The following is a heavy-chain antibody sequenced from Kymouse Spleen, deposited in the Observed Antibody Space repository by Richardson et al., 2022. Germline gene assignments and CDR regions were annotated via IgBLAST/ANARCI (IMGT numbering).Heavy chain of an antibody. Sequence: EVQLVESGGGLVQPGGSLRLSCAASGFTFSSYSMNWVRQAPGKGLEWVSYISSSSSTIYYADSVKGRFTISRDNAKNSLYLQMNSLRDEDTAVYYCARQGTVDYYYYGMDVWGQGTTVTVSS. J-gene: IGHJ6*02. CDR1: GFTFSSYS. CDR2: ISSSSSTI. CDR3: ARQGTVDYYYYGMDV. V-gene: IGHV3-48*02. D-gene: IGHD4-11,IGHD4-11*01.